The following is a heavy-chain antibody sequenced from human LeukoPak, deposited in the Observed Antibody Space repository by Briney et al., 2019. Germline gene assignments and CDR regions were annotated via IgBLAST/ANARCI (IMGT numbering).Heavy chain of an antibody. J-gene: IGHJ4*02. CDR1: GGSISSGDYY. Sequence: PSETLSLTCTVSGGSISSGDYYWSWIRQPPGKGLEWIGYIYYSGSTYYNPSLKSRVTISVDTSKNQFSLKLSSVTAADTAVYYCARDPNDSSGYYVDYWGQGTLVTVSS. V-gene: IGHV4-30-4*01. CDR3: ARDPNDSSGYYVDY. CDR2: IYYSGST. D-gene: IGHD3-22*01.